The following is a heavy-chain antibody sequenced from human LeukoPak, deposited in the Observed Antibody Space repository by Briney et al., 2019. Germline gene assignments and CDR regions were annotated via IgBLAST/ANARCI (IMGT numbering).Heavy chain of an antibody. V-gene: IGHV4-34*01. CDR2: INHSGST. J-gene: IGHJ6*04. CDR3: ARGYIAAAGTVDV. Sequence: PSETLSLTCAVYGGSFSGYYWSWIRQPPGKGLEWIGEINHSGSTNYNPSLKSRVTISVDTSKNQFSLKLSSVTAADTAVYYCARGYIAAAGTVDVWGKGTTVTISS. CDR1: GGSFSGYY. D-gene: IGHD6-13*01.